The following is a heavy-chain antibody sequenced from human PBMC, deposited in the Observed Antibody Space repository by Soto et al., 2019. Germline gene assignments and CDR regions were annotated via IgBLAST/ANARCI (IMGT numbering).Heavy chain of an antibody. CDR3: ARGATGGYYYYYGMDV. V-gene: IGHV3-23*01. J-gene: IGHJ6*02. Sequence: GGSLRLSCAASGFTFNNHAMNWVRQAPGKGLEWVSSFSGSGPTTYYADSVKGRFTISRDNSKNTLYLQMNSLRAEDTAVYYCARGATGGYYYYYGMDVWGQGTTVTVSS. CDR2: FSGSGPTT. CDR1: GFTFNNHA. D-gene: IGHD1-26*01.